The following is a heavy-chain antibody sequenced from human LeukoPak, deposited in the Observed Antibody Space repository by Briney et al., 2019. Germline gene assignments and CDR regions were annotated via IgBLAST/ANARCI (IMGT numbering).Heavy chain of an antibody. V-gene: IGHV4-59*08. Sequence: SETLSLTCTVSGGSISSYYWSWIRQPPGKGLEWIGYIYYSGSTNYNPSLKSRVTISVDTSKTRFSLKLSSVTAAATAVYYCARQPPRTYYYYGMDVWGQGTTVTVSS. CDR3: ARQPPRTYYYYGMDV. CDR2: IYYSGST. J-gene: IGHJ6*02. CDR1: GGSISSYY.